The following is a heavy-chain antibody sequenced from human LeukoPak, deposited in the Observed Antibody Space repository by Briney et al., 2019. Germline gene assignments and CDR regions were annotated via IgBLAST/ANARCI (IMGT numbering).Heavy chain of an antibody. CDR2: IKEDGSEK. D-gene: IGHD2/OR15-2a*01. CDR3: ARGGGRHVEY. CDR1: GFTFSSYR. V-gene: IGHV3-7*05. J-gene: IGHJ4*02. Sequence: GGSLRLSCAASGFTFSSYRMSWLPQAPGKGLEWVANIKEDGSEKNYVDSVKGRFTISRDNAKNSLYLQMNSLRAEDTAVYYCARGGGRHVEYWGQGNLVTVSS.